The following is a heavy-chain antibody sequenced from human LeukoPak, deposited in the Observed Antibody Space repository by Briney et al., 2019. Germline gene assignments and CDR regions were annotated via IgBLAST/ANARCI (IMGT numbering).Heavy chain of an antibody. CDR1: GGSFSGYY. CDR2: INHSGST. Sequence: SETLSLTCAVYGGSFSGYYWSWIRQPPGKGLEWIGEINHSGSTNYNPALKSRVTISVDTSKNQFSLKLSSVTAADTAVYYCARGMRKGIQLWPFDYWGQGTLVTVYS. D-gene: IGHD5-18*01. J-gene: IGHJ4*02. CDR3: ARGMRKGIQLWPFDY. V-gene: IGHV4-34*01.